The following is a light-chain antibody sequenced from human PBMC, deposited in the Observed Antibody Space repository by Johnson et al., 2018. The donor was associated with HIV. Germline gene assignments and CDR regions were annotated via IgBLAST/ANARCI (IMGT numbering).Light chain of an antibody. V-gene: IGLV1-51*02. Sequence: QSVLTQPPSVSVAPGQKVTISCSGSSSNIGNNYESWYQQLPGTAPKLLIYENNKRPSGIPDRFSGSKSGTSATLGITGLQTGDEADYYCGTWDSSLSAGGVFGTGTKVTVL. J-gene: IGLJ1*01. CDR3: GTWDSSLSAGGV. CDR2: ENN. CDR1: SSNIGNNY.